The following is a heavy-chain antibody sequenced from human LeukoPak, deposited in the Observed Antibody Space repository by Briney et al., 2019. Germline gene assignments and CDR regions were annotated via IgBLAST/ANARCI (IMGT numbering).Heavy chain of an antibody. Sequence: SETLSHTCTVSGGSISSCDWSWIRQPPGKGLEWVGYIYYGGSTNYNPSLKSRVTISVDTSKNQFSLKLSSVTAADTAVYFCARQVRYYDRSAFDIWGQGTMVTVSS. D-gene: IGHD3-22*01. CDR2: IYYGGST. J-gene: IGHJ3*02. CDR1: GGSISSCD. CDR3: ARQVRYYDRSAFDI. V-gene: IGHV4-59*08.